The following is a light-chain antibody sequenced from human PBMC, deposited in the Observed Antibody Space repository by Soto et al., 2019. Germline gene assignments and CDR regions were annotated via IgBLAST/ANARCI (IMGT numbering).Light chain of an antibody. CDR3: QSYDMSLNNHV. V-gene: IGLV2-14*03. Sequence: SALTQPASVSGSPGQSITISCTGTSSDVGAYIFVSWYQQHPGKAPKLMIYDIINRPSGVSNRFSGSKSGTSAPLAITGLQAEDEADYYCQSYDMSLNNHVFGTGTKVTVL. CDR1: SSDVGAYIF. CDR2: DII. J-gene: IGLJ1*01.